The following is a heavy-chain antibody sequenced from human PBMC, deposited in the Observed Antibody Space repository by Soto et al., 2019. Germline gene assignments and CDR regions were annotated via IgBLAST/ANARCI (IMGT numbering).Heavy chain of an antibody. CDR1: GFTFRNYA. CDR2: ISGSGAFLSATGSNT. V-gene: IGHV3-23*01. D-gene: IGHD3-16*01. CDR3: AKDQRSSGRPLGGYFDY. J-gene: IGHJ4*02. Sequence: PGGSLRLSXAASGFTFRNYAMSWVRQAPGKGLEWVAAISGSGAFLSATGSNTWYTDSVKGRFTISRDNSKNTLYLQMNSLRAEDTAVYYCAKDQRSSGRPLGGYFDYWGQGTLVTVSS.